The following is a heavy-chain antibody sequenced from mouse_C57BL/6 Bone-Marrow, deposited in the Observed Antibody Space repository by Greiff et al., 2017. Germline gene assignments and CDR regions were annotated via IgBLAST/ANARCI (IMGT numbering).Heavy chain of an antibody. Sequence: EVKLMESGGGLVQPGGSLKLSCAASGFTFSDYGMAWVRQAPRKGPEWVAFISNLAYSIYYADTVTGRFTISRENAKNTLYLEMSSLRSEDTAMYYCARHEDYDGAWFAYWGQGTLVTVSA. J-gene: IGHJ3*01. D-gene: IGHD2-4*01. CDR2: ISNLAYSI. V-gene: IGHV5-15*01. CDR1: GFTFSDYG. CDR3: ARHEDYDGAWFAY.